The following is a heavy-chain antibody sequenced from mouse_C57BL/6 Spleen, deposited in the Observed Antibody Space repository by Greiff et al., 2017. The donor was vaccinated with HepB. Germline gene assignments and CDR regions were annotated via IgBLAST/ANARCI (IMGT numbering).Heavy chain of an antibody. CDR2: IDPETGGT. Sequence: QVQLKESGAELVRPGASVTLSCKASGYTFTDYEMHWVKQTPVHGLEWIGAIDPETGGTAYNQKFKGKAILTADKSSSTAYMELRSLTSEDSAVYYCTRGIHYYGSSYGYFDVWGTGTTVTVSS. CDR1: GYTFTDYE. V-gene: IGHV1-15*01. CDR3: TRGIHYYGSSYGYFDV. D-gene: IGHD1-1*01. J-gene: IGHJ1*03.